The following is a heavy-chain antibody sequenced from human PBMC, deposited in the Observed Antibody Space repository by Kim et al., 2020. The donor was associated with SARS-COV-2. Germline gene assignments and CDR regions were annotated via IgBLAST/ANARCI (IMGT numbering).Heavy chain of an antibody. CDR3: AKVRGTAVYYYYGMDV. D-gene: IGHD3-10*01. V-gene: IGHV3-23*01. Sequence: SVKARITTSRENSKNTLFLQMNSLRAEDTAVYYCAKVRGTAVYYYYGMDVWGQGTTVTVSS. J-gene: IGHJ6*02.